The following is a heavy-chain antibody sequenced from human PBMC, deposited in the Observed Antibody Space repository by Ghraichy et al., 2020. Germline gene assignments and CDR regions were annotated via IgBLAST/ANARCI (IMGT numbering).Heavy chain of an antibody. V-gene: IGHV3-15*01. CDR1: GFTFSNAW. J-gene: IGHJ4*02. Sequence: GGSLRLSCAASGFTFSNAWMSWVRQAPGKGLEWVGRIKSKTDGGTTDYAAPVKGRFTISRDDSKNTLYLQMNSLKTEDTAVYYCTTDGAPRYCSSTSCYVMVGYSYDTTVYWGQGTLVTVSS. CDR2: IKSKTDGGTT. D-gene: IGHD2-2*01. CDR3: TTDGAPRYCSSTSCYVMVGYSYDTTVY.